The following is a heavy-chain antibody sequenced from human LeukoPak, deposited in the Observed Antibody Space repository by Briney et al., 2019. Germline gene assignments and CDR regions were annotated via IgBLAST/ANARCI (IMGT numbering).Heavy chain of an antibody. V-gene: IGHV1-8*03. Sequence: ASVKVSCKTSGYTFTTYDIHWVRQAPGQGLQWMGWMNPNSGHTAYAQNFQGRVTITRNTSITTAYLELSGLRSDDTAVYYCARGRASAGGYSGYDWGDWFDPWGQGTLVTVSS. CDR1: GYTFTTYD. D-gene: IGHD5-12*01. CDR3: ARGRASAGGYSGYDWGDWFDP. J-gene: IGHJ5*02. CDR2: MNPNSGHT.